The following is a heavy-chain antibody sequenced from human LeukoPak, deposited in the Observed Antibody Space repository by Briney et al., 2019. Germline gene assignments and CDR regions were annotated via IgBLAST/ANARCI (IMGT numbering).Heavy chain of an antibody. J-gene: IGHJ5*02. V-gene: IGHV3-30*02. CDR1: GFTFSSYG. Sequence: PGGSLRLSCAASGFTFSSYGMHWVRQAPGKGLEWVAFIRYDGSNKYYADSVKGRFTISRDNSKNTLYLQMNSLRAEDTAVYYCAKNLMYSSSRHRFDPWGQGTLVTVSS. D-gene: IGHD6-13*01. CDR2: IRYDGSNK. CDR3: AKNLMYSSSRHRFDP.